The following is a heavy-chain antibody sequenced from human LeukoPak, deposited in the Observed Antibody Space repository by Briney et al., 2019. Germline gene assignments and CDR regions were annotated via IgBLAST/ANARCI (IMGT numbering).Heavy chain of an antibody. CDR3: AKKYSTGLDP. Sequence: GGSLRLSCAASGFTFINAWMNWVRQAPGKGLEWVGRIKSKTDGGTTDYAAPVKGRFTISRDDSKNTLYLQMNSLRAEDTAVYYCAKKYSTGLDPWGQGTLVTVSS. J-gene: IGHJ5*02. D-gene: IGHD1-26*01. V-gene: IGHV3-15*01. CDR2: IKSKTDGGTT. CDR1: GFTFINAW.